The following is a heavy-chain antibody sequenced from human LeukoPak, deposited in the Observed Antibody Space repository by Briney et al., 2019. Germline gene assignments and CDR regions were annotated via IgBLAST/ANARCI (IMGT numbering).Heavy chain of an antibody. CDR1: GFTFTSYW. CDR3: ATSRSFDY. J-gene: IGHJ4*02. V-gene: IGHV3-7*01. Sequence: GGSLRLSCAASGFTFTSYWMSWVRQAPGKGLEWVANIKQDGSEKYYVDSVKGRFTISRDDAKNSLYLQMNSLRDEDTAVYYCATSRSFDYWGQGTLVTVSS. D-gene: IGHD6-13*01. CDR2: IKQDGSEK.